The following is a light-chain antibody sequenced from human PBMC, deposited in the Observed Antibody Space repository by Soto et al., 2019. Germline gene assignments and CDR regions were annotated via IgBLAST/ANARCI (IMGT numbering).Light chain of an antibody. J-gene: IGKJ1*01. Sequence: DVVMTQSPLSLPVTLGQPASISCRSSQSLVYSDGHTYLNWFQQRTGQSPRRLIYKVSNRDSGVPDRFSGSGSGTDFTLKISRVEAEDVGVYYGMHGSHLHPTFGQGTKVEIK. CDR2: KVS. CDR3: MHGSHLHPT. V-gene: IGKV2-30*01. CDR1: QSLVYSDGHTY.